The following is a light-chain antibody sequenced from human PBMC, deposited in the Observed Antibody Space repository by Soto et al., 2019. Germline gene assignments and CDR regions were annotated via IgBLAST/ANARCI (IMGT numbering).Light chain of an antibody. Sequence: EIVMTQSPATLSVSPGERATLSCRASQSLSSNLAWYQQKPGQAPRLLIYGASTRATGIPARFSGSGSGTEFTLTISSLQSEDFAVYYCQQYNNWPLTFGGGTKVEIE. V-gene: IGKV3-15*01. CDR1: QSLSSN. CDR2: GAS. CDR3: QQYNNWPLT. J-gene: IGKJ4*01.